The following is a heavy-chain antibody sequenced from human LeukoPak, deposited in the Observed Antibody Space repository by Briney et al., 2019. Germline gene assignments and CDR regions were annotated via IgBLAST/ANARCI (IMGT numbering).Heavy chain of an antibody. Sequence: ASVKVSCKTSGYTFTTYGIGWVRQAPGHGLEWMGWISTYRGNTNCQQKFQGRVTMTTDTSTSTAYMELRSLTSDDTAVYYCARSMTTIIIPFAYWGQGTLVTVSS. V-gene: IGHV1-18*01. D-gene: IGHD5-12*01. CDR1: GYTFTTYG. CDR2: ISTYRGNT. J-gene: IGHJ4*02. CDR3: ARSMTTIIIPFAY.